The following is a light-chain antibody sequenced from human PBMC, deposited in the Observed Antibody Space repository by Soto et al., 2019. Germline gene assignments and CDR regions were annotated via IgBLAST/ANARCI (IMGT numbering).Light chain of an antibody. CDR2: AAS. CDR1: QSISSY. Sequence: DIQMTQSPSSLSASVGDRVTITCRASQSISSYLNWYQQKPWKAPKLLIYAASSLQSGVPSRFSGSGSGTDFTLTISSLQPEDFATYYCQQRYSTPRITFGQGTRLEIK. J-gene: IGKJ5*01. V-gene: IGKV1-39*01. CDR3: QQRYSTPRIT.